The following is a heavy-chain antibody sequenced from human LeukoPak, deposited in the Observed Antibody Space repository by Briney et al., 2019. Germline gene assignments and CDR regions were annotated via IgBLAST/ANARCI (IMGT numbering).Heavy chain of an antibody. J-gene: IGHJ3*02. CDR2: IYTSGST. Sequence: SETLSLTCTVSGGSISSYYWSWIRQPAGKGLEWIGRIYTSGSTNYNPSLKSRVTMSVDTSKNQFSLKLSSVTAADTAVYYCARESRFTYIPAYDHDAFDIWGQGTMVTVSS. CDR3: ARESRFTYIPAYDHDAFDI. CDR1: GGSISSYY. D-gene: IGHD3-22*01. V-gene: IGHV4-4*07.